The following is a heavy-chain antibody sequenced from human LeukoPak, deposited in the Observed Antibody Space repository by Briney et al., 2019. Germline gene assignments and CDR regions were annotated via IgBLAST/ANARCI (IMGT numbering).Heavy chain of an antibody. CDR2: INTNSGGT. CDR3: ARENYGGNSVFDY. CDR1: GYTFTGYY. J-gene: IGHJ4*02. V-gene: IGHV1-2*02. Sequence: ASVNVSCKASGYTFTGYYMHWVRQAPGQGLEWMGWINTNSGGTNYAQKFQGRVTMTRDTSISTAYMELSRLRSDDTAVYYCARENYGGNSVFDYWGQGTLVTVSS. D-gene: IGHD4-23*01.